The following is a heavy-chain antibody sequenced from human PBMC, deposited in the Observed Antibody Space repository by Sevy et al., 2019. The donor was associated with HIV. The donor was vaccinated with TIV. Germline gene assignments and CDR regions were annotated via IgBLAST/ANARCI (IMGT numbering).Heavy chain of an antibody. J-gene: IGHJ4*02. D-gene: IGHD2-15*01. V-gene: IGHV3-30*04. CDR1: GFTFSSYP. Sequence: GGSLRLSCQASGFTFSSYPMHWVRRAPGKGLGGGAVISYEGSNKYYEDSVKGRFTISRDNSKYTLYLEMNSLRTEDTAVYYCARDQGAVVIVAATRFDYWGQGTLVTVSS. CDR3: ARDQGAVVIVAATRFDY. CDR2: ISYEGSNK.